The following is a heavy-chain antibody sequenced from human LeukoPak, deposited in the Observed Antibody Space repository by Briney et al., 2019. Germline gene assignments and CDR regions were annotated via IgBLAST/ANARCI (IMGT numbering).Heavy chain of an antibody. CDR3: TTAGIAVTGFDY. V-gene: IGHV3-15*07. D-gene: IGHD6-19*01. CDR1: GFTVSNAW. Sequence: GGSLRLSCAASGFTVSNAWMHWVRQAPGKGLEWVGRIKSKTDGGTTDYAAPVKGGFTISRDDSKNTLYLQMNSLKTEDTAVYYCTTAGIAVTGFDYWGQGTLVTVSS. CDR2: IKSKTDGGTT. J-gene: IGHJ4*02.